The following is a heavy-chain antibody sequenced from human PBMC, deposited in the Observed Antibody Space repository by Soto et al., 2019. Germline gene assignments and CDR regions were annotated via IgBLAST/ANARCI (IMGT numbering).Heavy chain of an antibody. J-gene: IGHJ4*02. Sequence: VQLVESGGGVVQPGRSLRLSCAASGFTFSSYAMHWVRQAPGKGLEWVAVISYDGSNKYYADSVKGRITISRDNSKNTLYLQMNSLRAEDTAVYYCARGGGYSYGPLGYWGQGTLVTVSS. CDR1: GFTFSSYA. CDR3: ARGGGYSYGPLGY. V-gene: IGHV3-30-3*01. CDR2: ISYDGSNK. D-gene: IGHD5-18*01.